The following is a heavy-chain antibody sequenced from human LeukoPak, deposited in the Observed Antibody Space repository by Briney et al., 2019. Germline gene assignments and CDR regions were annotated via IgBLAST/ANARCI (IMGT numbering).Heavy chain of an antibody. CDR2: ISRTSEST. J-gene: IGHJ5*02. CDR3: ARGATDTTRWFDP. V-gene: IGHV3-21*01. D-gene: IGHD1-7*01. Sequence: GGSLRLSCAASGFNFNTYSMTWVRQAPGKGLEWVSIISRTSESTFCADSVKGRFTISRDKAKNSLYLQMNGLRADDTATYYCARGATDTTRWFDPWGQGTLVTVSS. CDR1: GFNFNTYS.